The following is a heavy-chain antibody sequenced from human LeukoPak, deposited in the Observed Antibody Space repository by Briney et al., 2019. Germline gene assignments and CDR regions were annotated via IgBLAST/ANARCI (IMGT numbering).Heavy chain of an antibody. J-gene: IGHJ4*02. V-gene: IGHV4-34*01. CDR3: ARSGAIFGVVVIRSYFSD. D-gene: IGHD3-3*01. Sequence: SETLSLTCGVYGGSFSGYYWSWIRQPPGKGLEWIGEINHSGSTNYNPSLKSRVTLSVNTTKNQFALTLSSVPAADTGIYYCARSGAIFGVVVIRSYFSDWGQRILVTVSS. CDR2: INHSGST. CDR1: GGSFSGYY.